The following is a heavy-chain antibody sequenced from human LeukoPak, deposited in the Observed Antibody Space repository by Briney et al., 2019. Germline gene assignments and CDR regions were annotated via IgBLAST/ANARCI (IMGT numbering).Heavy chain of an antibody. V-gene: IGHV3-23*01. Sequence: GGSLRLSCAASGFTFSSYAMSWVRQAPGKGLEWVSAISGSGGSTYYADSVKGRFTISRDNSKTTLYLQMNSLRAEDTAVYYCAKDLKRWAYYYYGMDVWGQGTTVTVSS. CDR1: GFTFSSYA. CDR2: ISGSGGST. J-gene: IGHJ6*02. D-gene: IGHD6-13*01. CDR3: AKDLKRWAYYYYGMDV.